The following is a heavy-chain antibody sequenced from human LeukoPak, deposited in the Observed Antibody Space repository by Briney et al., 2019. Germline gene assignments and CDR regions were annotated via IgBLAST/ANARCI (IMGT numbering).Heavy chain of an antibody. J-gene: IGHJ4*02. D-gene: IGHD3-3*01. CDR2: ISSSGSTI. CDR3: ARVFMYYDFWSGYDY. CDR1: GFTFSSYE. Sequence: GGSLRLSCAASGFTFSSYEMNWVRQAPGEGLEWVSYISSSGSTIYYADSVKGRFTISRDNAKNSLYLQMNSLRAEDTAVYYCARVFMYYDFWSGYDYWGQGTLVTVSS. V-gene: IGHV3-48*03.